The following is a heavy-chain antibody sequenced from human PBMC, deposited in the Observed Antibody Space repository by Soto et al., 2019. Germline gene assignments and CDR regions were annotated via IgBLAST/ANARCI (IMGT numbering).Heavy chain of an antibody. J-gene: IGHJ4*02. CDR2: IRSKANSYAT. CDR3: TVIVGATGPLFDY. D-gene: IGHD1-26*01. V-gene: IGHV3-73*01. CDR1: GFTFSGSA. Sequence: PXVSLRLSFAASGFTFSGSAMHWVRQASGKGLEWVGRIRSKANSYATAYAASVKGRFTISRDDSKNTAYLQMNSLKTEDTAVYYCTVIVGATGPLFDYWGQGTRVTVAS.